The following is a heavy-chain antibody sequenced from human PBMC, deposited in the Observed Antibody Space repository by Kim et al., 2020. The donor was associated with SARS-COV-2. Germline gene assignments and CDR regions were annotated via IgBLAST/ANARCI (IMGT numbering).Heavy chain of an antibody. Sequence: GGSLRLFCAASGFTFSSYAMHWVRQAPGKGLEWVAVISYDGSNKYYADSVKGRFTISRDNSKNTLYLEMNSLRAEDTAVYYYAREMPRGGFDYWGQGTLVTVSS. CDR1: GFTFSSYA. CDR2: ISYDGSNK. J-gene: IGHJ4*02. V-gene: IGHV3-30*04. CDR3: AREMPRGGFDY. D-gene: IGHD2-2*01.